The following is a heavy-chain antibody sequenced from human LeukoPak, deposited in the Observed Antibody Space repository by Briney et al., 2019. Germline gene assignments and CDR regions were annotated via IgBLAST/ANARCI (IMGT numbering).Heavy chain of an antibody. CDR3: AREGYDSL. CDR2: INHSGST. Sequence: PSETLSLTCAVYGGSFSGYYWSWIRQPPGKGLEWIGEINHSGSTNYNPSLKSRVTISVDTSKNQFSLKLSSVTAADTAVYYCAREGYDSLWGQGTLVTVSS. J-gene: IGHJ4*02. CDR1: GGSFSGYY. D-gene: IGHD3-3*01. V-gene: IGHV4-34*01.